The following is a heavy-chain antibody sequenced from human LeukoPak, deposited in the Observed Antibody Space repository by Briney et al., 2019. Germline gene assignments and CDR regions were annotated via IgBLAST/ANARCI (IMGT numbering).Heavy chain of an antibody. CDR3: ARDTYYYDSSGYVGSRTPFDY. V-gene: IGHV1-18*01. D-gene: IGHD3-22*01. CDR2: ISAYNGNT. J-gene: IGHJ4*02. Sequence: ASVKVSCKASGYTFTSYGISWVRQAPGQGLEWMGWISAYNGNTNYAQKLQGRVTMTTDTSTSTAYMELRSLRSDDTAVYYCARDTYYYDSSGYVGSRTPFDYWGQGTLVTVSS. CDR1: GYTFTSYG.